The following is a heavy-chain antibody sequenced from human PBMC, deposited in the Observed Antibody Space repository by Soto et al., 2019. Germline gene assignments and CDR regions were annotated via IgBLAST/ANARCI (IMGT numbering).Heavy chain of an antibody. CDR1: GFTFSDHY. CDR3: VRVYSSGWSGSYFDY. D-gene: IGHD6-13*01. J-gene: IGHJ4*02. CDR2: IRNKANSYTT. V-gene: IGHV3-72*01. Sequence: EVQLLESGGGLVQPGGSLRLSCAASGFTFSDHYIDWVRQAPGKGLEWVGRIRNKANSYTTEYAASVKGRFTISRDDSENSLYLQMDSLKTEDTAMYYCVRVYSSGWSGSYFDYWGQGTLVTVSS.